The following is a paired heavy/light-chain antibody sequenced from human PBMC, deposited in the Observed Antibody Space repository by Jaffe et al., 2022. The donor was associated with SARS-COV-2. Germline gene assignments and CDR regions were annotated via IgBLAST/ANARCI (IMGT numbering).Light chain of an antibody. CDR2: GAS. J-gene: IGKJ2*01. V-gene: IGKV3-20*01. CDR1: QSVSSNY. Sequence: EIVLTQSPGTLCLSPGERATLSCRASQSVSSNYLAWYQHKPGQTPRLLIYGASNRATGIPGRFSGSGSGTDFTLTISRLEPEDFAVYYCQLYGSSPYTFGQGTKLEIK. CDR3: QLYGSSPYT.
Heavy chain of an antibody. CDR1: GFTFSSHG. CDR3: VKDLRGSSSNYYGMDV. J-gene: IGHJ6*02. CDR2: ISYDGKIK. Sequence: QVQLVESGGGVVQPGRSLRLSCATSGFTFSSHGMHWVRQAPGRGLEWVAVISYDGKIKYYADSVKGRFTISRDNSKNTLYLQMNGLRTEDTAVYWCVKDLRGSSSNYYGMDVWGQGTTVTASS. V-gene: IGHV3-30*18. D-gene: IGHD4-4*01.